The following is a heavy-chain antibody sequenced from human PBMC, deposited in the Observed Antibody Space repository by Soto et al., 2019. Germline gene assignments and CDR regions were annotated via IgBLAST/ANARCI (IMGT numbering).Heavy chain of an antibody. D-gene: IGHD2-21*02. Sequence: PVGSLRLSCAASGFSFTNFAMSWVRQAPGKGLEWVAGIGASGGITWYADSVKGRLSISRDNSKNTLYLQLNSLRFEDTAVYYCAKDDFTDRGDEYLDYWGPRTLVTVSS. CDR2: IGASGGIT. J-gene: IGHJ4*02. V-gene: IGHV3-23*01. CDR3: AKDDFTDRGDEYLDY. CDR1: GFSFTNFA.